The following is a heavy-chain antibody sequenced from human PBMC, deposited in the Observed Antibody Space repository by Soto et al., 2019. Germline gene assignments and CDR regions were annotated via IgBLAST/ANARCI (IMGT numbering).Heavy chain of an antibody. CDR2: IYYSGST. J-gene: IGHJ6*02. Sequence: SETLSLTCTVSGGSISSGDYYWSWIRQPPGKGLVWIGYIYYSGSTYYNPSLKSRVTISVDTSKNQFSLKLSSVTAADTAVYYCARDLAYSSVNYYYGMDVWGQGTTVTVSS. CDR3: ARDLAYSSVNYYYGMDV. V-gene: IGHV4-30-4*01. D-gene: IGHD6-25*01. CDR1: GGSISSGDYY.